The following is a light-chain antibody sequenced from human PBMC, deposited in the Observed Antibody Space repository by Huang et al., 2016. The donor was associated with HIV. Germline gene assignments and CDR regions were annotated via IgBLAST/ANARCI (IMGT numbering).Light chain of an antibody. CDR1: QDNDNY. CDR2: DAS. J-gene: IGKJ4*01. V-gene: IGKV1-33*01. CDR3: QQYHNLPLT. Sequence: DIQLTQSPSSLSASIGDRVTITCQASQDNDNYLNWYQQKVGKAPKLLIYDASNLESGVPSSFRGSGSGTHFTLIINGLQPEDVATYYCQQYHNLPLTFGGGTKVDLK.